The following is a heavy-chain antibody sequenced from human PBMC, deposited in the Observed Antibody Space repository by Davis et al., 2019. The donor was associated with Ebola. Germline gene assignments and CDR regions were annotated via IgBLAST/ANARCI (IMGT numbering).Heavy chain of an antibody. V-gene: IGHV3-23*01. CDR3: AKATDYFGSGTYYDPFDY. J-gene: IGHJ4*02. D-gene: IGHD3-10*01. CDR2: ISGSGGST. CDR1: GFTFSSYA. Sequence: GESLKISCAASGFTFSSYAMSWVRQAPGKGLEWVSAISGSGGSTYYADSVKGRFTISRDNSKNTLYLQMNSLTAEDTAVYYCAKATDYFGSGTYYDPFDYWGQGTLVTVSS.